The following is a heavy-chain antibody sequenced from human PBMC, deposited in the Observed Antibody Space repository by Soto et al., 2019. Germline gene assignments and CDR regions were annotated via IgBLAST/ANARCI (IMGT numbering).Heavy chain of an antibody. Sequence: QVQLVESGGGVVQPGRSLRLSCAASGFTFSSYGMHWVRQAPGKGLEWVAVISYDGSNKYYADSVKGRFTISRDNSKNTRYLQMNSLRAEDTAVYYCAKSRNDYWGQGTLVTVSS. V-gene: IGHV3-30*18. CDR3: AKSRNDY. CDR2: ISYDGSNK. J-gene: IGHJ4*02. CDR1: GFTFSSYG.